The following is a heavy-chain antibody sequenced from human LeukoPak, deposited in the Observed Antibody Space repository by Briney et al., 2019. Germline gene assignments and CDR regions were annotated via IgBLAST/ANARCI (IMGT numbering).Heavy chain of an antibody. Sequence: ASVKVSCKASGYTFTGYYMHWVRQAPGQGLEWMGWINPNSGGTNYAQKFQGRVTMTRDTSISTAYMELSRLRPDDTAVYYCARDPTTVVAALGPYFDYWGQGTLVTVSS. V-gene: IGHV1-2*02. D-gene: IGHD2-15*01. CDR3: ARDPTTVVAALGPYFDY. CDR1: GYTFTGYY. J-gene: IGHJ4*02. CDR2: INPNSGGT.